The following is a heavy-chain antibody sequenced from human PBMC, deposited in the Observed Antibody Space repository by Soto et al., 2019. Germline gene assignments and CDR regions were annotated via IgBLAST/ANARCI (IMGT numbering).Heavy chain of an antibody. CDR2: INHSGST. D-gene: IGHD6-13*01. J-gene: IGHJ6*03. V-gene: IGHV4-34*01. Sequence: SETLSLTCAVYGGSFSGYYWSWIRQPPGKGLEWIGEINHSGSTNYNPSLKSRVTISVDTSKNQFSLKLSSVTAADTAVYYCASLAAAGPHYYYYMDVWGKGTTVTVSS. CDR3: ASLAAAGPHYYYYMDV. CDR1: GGSFSGYY.